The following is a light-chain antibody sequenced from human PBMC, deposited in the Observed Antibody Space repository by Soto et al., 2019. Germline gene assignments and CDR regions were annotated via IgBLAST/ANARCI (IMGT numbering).Light chain of an antibody. CDR2: DAS. Sequence: EIVFTQSPATLSLSPGERATLSCRASQSVSSYLAWYQQKPGQAPRLLIYDASNRATGIPARFSGSGSGTDLTLTISSLEPEDFAVYYCQQRSNVGKTFGQGTKVDIK. CDR1: QSVSSY. CDR3: QQRSNVGKT. J-gene: IGKJ1*01. V-gene: IGKV3-11*01.